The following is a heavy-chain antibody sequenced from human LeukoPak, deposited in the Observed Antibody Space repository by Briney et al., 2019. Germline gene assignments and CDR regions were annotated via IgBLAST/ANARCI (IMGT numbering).Heavy chain of an antibody. J-gene: IGHJ3*02. CDR2: IYTSGNT. Sequence: SETLSLTCTVSGGSISTYYWSWIRQPAGKGLEWIGRIYTSGNTNYNPSLKSRVTMSVDTSKNQFSLRLSSVTAADPAVYYCARIKARDAFDIWGQGTMVTVSS. V-gene: IGHV4-4*07. CDR1: GGSISTYY. CDR3: ARIKARDAFDI.